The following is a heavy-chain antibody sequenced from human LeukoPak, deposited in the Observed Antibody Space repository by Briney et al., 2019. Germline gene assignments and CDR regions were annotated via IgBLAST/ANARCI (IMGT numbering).Heavy chain of an antibody. CDR2: ISYDGSNK. J-gene: IGHJ5*02. CDR3: AKDGVVVAATRFNWFDP. CDR1: GFTLSSYG. Sequence: GGSLRLSCAASGFTLSSYGMHWVRQAPGKGLEWVAVISYDGSNKYHADSVKGRFTISRDNSKNTLYLQMNSLRAEDTAVYYCAKDGVVVAATRFNWFDPWGQGTLVTVSS. D-gene: IGHD2-15*01. V-gene: IGHV3-30*18.